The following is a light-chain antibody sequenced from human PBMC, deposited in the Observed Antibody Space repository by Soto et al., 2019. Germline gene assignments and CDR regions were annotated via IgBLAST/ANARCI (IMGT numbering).Light chain of an antibody. J-gene: IGLJ1*01. V-gene: IGLV2-14*01. CDR1: SSDVGGYDY. Sequence: QSALTQPASVSGSPGQSITISCTGTSSDVGGYDYVSWYQLHPGKAPKLMVFEVSNRPSGVSYRFSGSKSGNTASLTISGLQAEDEGDYFCSSYSISTAYLFGTGTKVTVL. CDR2: EVS. CDR3: SSYSISTAYL.